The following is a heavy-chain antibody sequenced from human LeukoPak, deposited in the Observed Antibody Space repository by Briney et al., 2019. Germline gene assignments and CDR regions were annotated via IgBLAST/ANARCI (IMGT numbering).Heavy chain of an antibody. J-gene: IGHJ1*01. D-gene: IGHD1-26*01. V-gene: IGHV1-2*02. CDR1: GYTFTGYY. Sequence: ASVKVSCKASGYTFTGYYMHWVRQAPGQGLEWMGWINPNSGGTNYAQNFQGRFTMTRDTSITTAYMELSRLTSDDTAVYYCARDIWSGYSDSDGYFQHWGQGTLVTVSS. CDR2: INPNSGGT. CDR3: ARDIWSGYSDSDGYFQH.